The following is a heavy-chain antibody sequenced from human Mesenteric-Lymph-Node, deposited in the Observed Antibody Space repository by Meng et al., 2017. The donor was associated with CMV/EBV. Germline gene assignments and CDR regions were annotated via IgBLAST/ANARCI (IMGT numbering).Heavy chain of an antibody. D-gene: IGHD7-27*01. V-gene: IGHV3-74*01. CDR3: TRVSPLGSRAFDA. Sequence: GESLKISCADSGFTFSSYWMHWVRQAPGKGLVWVSRISTDGSSTSYADSVKGRFTISRDNAKNTLYLQMNSLRDGDTAVYYCTRVSPLGSRAFDAWGQGTLVTVSS. J-gene: IGHJ3*01. CDR1: GFTFSSYW. CDR2: ISTDGSST.